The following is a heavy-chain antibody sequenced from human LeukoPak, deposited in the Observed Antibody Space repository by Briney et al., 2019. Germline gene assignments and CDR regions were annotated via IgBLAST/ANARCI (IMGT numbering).Heavy chain of an antibody. V-gene: IGHV3-49*04. CDR2: IRSKAYGGTT. CDR3: TRVALGYCSGGSCYSDY. Sequence: PGGSLRLSCTASGFTFGDYAMSWVRQAPGKGLEWVGFIRSKAYGGTTEYAASVKGRITISRDDSKSIAYLQMNSLKTEDTAVYYCTRVALGYCSGGSCYSDYGGQGTLVTVSS. J-gene: IGHJ4*02. D-gene: IGHD2-15*01. CDR1: GFTFGDYA.